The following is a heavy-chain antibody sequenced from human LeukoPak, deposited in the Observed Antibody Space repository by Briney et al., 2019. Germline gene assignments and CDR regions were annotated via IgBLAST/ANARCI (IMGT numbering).Heavy chain of an antibody. CDR3: ASGPQYYDLHN. CDR1: GFTFSSYW. Sequence: GGSLRLSCAGSGFTFSSYWMRWVRQAPGKGLEWVANIKQDGSEKYYVDSVKGRFTISRDNAKNSLYLQMNSLRAEDTAVYYCASGPQYYDLHNWGQWTLVTVSS. V-gene: IGHV3-7*01. D-gene: IGHD3-3*01. CDR2: IKQDGSEK. J-gene: IGHJ1*01.